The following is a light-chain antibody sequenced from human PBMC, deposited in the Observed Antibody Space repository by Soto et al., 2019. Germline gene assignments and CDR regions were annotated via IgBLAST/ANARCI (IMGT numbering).Light chain of an antibody. CDR3: QSYDSSNHWV. J-gene: IGLJ3*02. Sequence: NFMLTQPHSVSESPGKTVTISCTRSSGGIASNYVQWYQQRPGSSPTTVIYEDNHRPSGVPDRFSGSIDSSSNSASLTISGLKTEDEADYYCQSYDSSNHWVFGGGTKLTVL. V-gene: IGLV6-57*01. CDR1: SGGIASNY. CDR2: EDN.